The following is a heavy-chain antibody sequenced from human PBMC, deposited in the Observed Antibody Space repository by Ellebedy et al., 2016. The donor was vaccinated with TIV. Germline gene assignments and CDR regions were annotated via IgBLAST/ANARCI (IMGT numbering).Heavy chain of an antibody. CDR1: GFTVSSNY. CDR2: IYSGGST. CDR3: ARGGHDVDTAMVFDY. D-gene: IGHD5-18*01. V-gene: IGHV3-53*01. J-gene: IGHJ4*02. Sequence: GESLKISCAASGFTVSSNYMSWVRQAPGKGLEWVSVIYSGGSTYYADSVKGRFTISRDNSKNTLYLQMNSLRAEDTAVYYCARGGHDVDTAMVFDYWGQGTLVTVSS.